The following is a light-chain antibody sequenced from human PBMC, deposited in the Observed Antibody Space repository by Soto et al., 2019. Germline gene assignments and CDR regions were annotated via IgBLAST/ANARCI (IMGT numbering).Light chain of an antibody. V-gene: IGKV1-39*01. CDR1: QSISSY. CDR3: QQSYSTLET. Sequence: DIQMTQSPSSLSASVGDRVTITCRASQSISSYLNWYQQKPGKAPKLLIYAASRLQSGVSSRFSGSGSGTDFTLTISTLQPEDFATYYCQQSYSTLETFGPGTKVEIK. CDR2: AAS. J-gene: IGKJ1*01.